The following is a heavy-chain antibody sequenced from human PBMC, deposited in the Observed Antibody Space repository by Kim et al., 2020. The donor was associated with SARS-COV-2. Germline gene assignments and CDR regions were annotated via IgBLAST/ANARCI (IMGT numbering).Heavy chain of an antibody. D-gene: IGHD1-26*01. V-gene: IGHV3-30*07. J-gene: IGHJ4*02. CDR3: ARDNVVGSGSGIDY. Sequence: DSGKGRFTIPRANSKNPLYLQMNSLRAEDTAVYYCARDNVVGSGSGIDYWGQGTLVTVSS.